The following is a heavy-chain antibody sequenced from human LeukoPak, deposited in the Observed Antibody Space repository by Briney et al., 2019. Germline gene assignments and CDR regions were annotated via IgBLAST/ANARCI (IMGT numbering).Heavy chain of an antibody. CDR1: GYSFTNYW. D-gene: IGHD2-2*01. Sequence: GESLKISCKDSGYSFTNYWIGWVRQMPGKGLEWMGIIYPGDSDTRYSPSFQGQVTISVDKSISTAFLQWSSLKASDTAVYYCARHLGWCNNTSGCDDESDAFDIWGQGTMVTVSS. V-gene: IGHV5-51*01. J-gene: IGHJ3*02. CDR2: IYPGDSDT. CDR3: ARHLGWCNNTSGCDDESDAFDI.